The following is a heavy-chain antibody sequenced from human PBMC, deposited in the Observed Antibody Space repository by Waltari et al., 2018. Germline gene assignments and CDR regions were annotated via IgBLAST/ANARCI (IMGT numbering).Heavy chain of an antibody. CDR1: GFSFSGST. D-gene: IGHD1-1*01. V-gene: IGHV3-73*01. CDR3: SGGEVTGTDF. Sequence: EVQVVESGGGLVQPGGSLKLSCATSGFSFSGSTIHWVRQTSGRGLELVGRIRRQPFNYATAYSESVKGRFTISRDDSKNTAYLQMNNLMTEDTAVYYCSGGEVTGTDFWGQGTLVTVSS. CDR2: IRRQPFNYAT. J-gene: IGHJ4*02.